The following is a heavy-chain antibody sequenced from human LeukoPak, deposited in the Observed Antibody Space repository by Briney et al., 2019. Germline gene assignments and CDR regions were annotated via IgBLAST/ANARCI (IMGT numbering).Heavy chain of an antibody. Sequence: ASVKVSCKASGGTFSSYAISWVRQAPGQGLEWMGGIIPIFGTANYAQKFQARVTITTDESTSTAYMELSSLRSEDTAVYYCARGGYCSSTSCYTALGYWGQGTLVTVSS. J-gene: IGHJ4*02. CDR2: IIPIFGTA. CDR1: GGTFSSYA. D-gene: IGHD2-2*02. CDR3: ARGGYCSSTSCYTALGY. V-gene: IGHV1-69*05.